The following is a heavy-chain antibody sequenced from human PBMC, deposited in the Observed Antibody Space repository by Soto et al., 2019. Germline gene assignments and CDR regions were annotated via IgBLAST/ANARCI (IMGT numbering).Heavy chain of an antibody. V-gene: IGHV3-9*01. CDR2: ISWNSGSI. Sequence: GGSLRLSCAASGFTFDDYAMHWVRQAPGKGLAWVSGISWNSGSIGYADSVKGRFTISRDNAKNSLYLQMNSLRAEDTALYYCAKVGEGYDFWSGSGYYGMDVWGQGTTVTVSS. D-gene: IGHD3-3*01. J-gene: IGHJ6*02. CDR3: AKVGEGYDFWSGSGYYGMDV. CDR1: GFTFDDYA.